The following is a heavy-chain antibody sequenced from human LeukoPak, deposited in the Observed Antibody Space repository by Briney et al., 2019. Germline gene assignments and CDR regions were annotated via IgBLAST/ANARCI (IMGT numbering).Heavy chain of an antibody. CDR2: IYHSGST. V-gene: IGHV4-4*02. CDR1: GGSISSSNW. J-gene: IGHJ4*02. D-gene: IGHD5-24*01. CDR3: ARFGMATSLYYFDY. Sequence: SGTLSLTCAVSGGSISSSNWWSWVRQPPGKGLEWIGEIYHSGSTNYNPSLKSRVTISVDKSKNQFSLRLSSVTAADTAVYYCARFGMATSLYYFDYWGQGTLVTVSS.